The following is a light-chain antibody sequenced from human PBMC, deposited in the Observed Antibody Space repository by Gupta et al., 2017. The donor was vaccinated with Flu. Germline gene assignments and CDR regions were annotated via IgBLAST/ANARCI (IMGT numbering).Light chain of an antibody. CDR1: TSNIGSNS. CDR2: NNN. V-gene: IGLV1-44*01. J-gene: IGLJ1*01. CDR3: AAWDASMDAYV. Sequence: SVVTQTPSVSGTPGQRVTLSCSGSTSNIGSNSVAWYQHHPGAAPRLLIFNNNDRHSGVPDRFSGSKSGASAALATSGLQAGDEADYYCAAWDASMDAYVFGSGTKVTVL.